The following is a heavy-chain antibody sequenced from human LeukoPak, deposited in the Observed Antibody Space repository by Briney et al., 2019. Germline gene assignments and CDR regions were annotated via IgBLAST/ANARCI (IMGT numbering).Heavy chain of an antibody. CDR3: AHRRGGYNWNHGDFDY. D-gene: IGHD1-14*01. J-gene: IGHJ4*02. CDR1: GFSLSTTGVG. CDR2: IYWDDDK. V-gene: IGHV2-5*02. Sequence: SGPTLVNPTQALALTCTFSGFSLSTTGVGVGWIRQSPGKALEWLALIYWDDDKRYSPSLKNRLTITKDASKNLVVLTMTNVDPVDTATYYRAHRRGGYNWNHGDFDYWGQGTLVTVSS.